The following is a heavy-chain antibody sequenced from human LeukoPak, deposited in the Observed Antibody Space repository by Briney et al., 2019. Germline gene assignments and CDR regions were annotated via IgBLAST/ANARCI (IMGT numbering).Heavy chain of an antibody. CDR1: GFTFSSHW. V-gene: IGHV3-7*01. CDR3: ARDTMDV. Sequence: GGSLRLSCAASGFTFSSHWMSWVRQAPGKGLEWVANINQGGNDRNYVDSVKGRFTISRDNAQNSLYLQMDSLRVEDTAMYYCARDTMDVWGQGTTVTVSS. CDR2: INQGGNDR. J-gene: IGHJ6*02.